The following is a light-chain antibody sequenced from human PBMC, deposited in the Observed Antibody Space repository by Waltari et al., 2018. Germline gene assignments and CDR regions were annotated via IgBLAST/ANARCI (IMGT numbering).Light chain of an antibody. V-gene: IGKV3-11*01. CDR2: EAS. CDR3: QQRSNWPPLT. CDR1: QNLHKY. J-gene: IGKJ4*01. Sequence: EVVLTQSPASLSSSPGERVTLSCRASQNLHKYLAWYQQKPGQAPRLLIYEASNRATGIPDRFSGSGSGTDFTLTIDSLEPEDFAVYFYQQRSNWPPLTFGGGTKVEIK.